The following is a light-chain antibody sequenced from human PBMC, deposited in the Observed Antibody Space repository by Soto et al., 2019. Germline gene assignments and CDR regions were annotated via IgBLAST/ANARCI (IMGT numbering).Light chain of an antibody. V-gene: IGKV3-20*01. CDR1: QSVSSTY. CDR3: QQYDTSHMWT. Sequence: EIVLTQSPGTLSLSPGESATLSCRASQSVSSTYLTWYQQKPGQAPRLLIYGASTRATGIPDRFSGSGSGTHFTLTISRLEPEDFSVYYCQQYDTSHMWTFGQGTKVEIK. CDR2: GAS. J-gene: IGKJ1*01.